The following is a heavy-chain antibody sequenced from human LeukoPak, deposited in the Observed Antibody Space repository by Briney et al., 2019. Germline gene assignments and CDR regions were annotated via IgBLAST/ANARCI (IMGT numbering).Heavy chain of an antibody. Sequence: ASVKVSCKASGYTFTSYDINWVRQATGQGPEWMGWMNPNSGNTGYAQKFQGRVTMTRNTSISTAYMELNSLRSEDTAVYYCARGLYGSGRHHHWFDPWGQGTLVTVSS. V-gene: IGHV1-8*01. D-gene: IGHD3-10*01. J-gene: IGHJ5*02. CDR2: MNPNSGNT. CDR3: ARGLYGSGRHHHWFDP. CDR1: GYTFTSYD.